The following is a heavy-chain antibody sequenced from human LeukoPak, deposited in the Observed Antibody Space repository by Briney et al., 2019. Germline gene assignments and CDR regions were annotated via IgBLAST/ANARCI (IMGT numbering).Heavy chain of an antibody. J-gene: IGHJ5*02. V-gene: IGHV1-69*13. Sequence: SVKVSCKASRGTFSSYAISWVRQAPGQGLEWMGGIIPIFGTANYAQKFQGRVTITADESTSTAYMELSSLRSEDTAVYYCARVWYGDSNWFDPWGQGTLVSVSS. CDR3: ARVWYGDSNWFDP. D-gene: IGHD4-17*01. CDR2: IIPIFGTA. CDR1: RGTFSSYA.